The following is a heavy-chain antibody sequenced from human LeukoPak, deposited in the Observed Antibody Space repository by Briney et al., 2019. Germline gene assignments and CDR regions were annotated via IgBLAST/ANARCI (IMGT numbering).Heavy chain of an antibody. Sequence: GGSLRLSCAASGFTFSNAWMSWVRQAPGKGLEWVGRIKSKTDGGTTDYAAPVKGRFTISRDDSKNTLYLQMNSLKTEDTAVYYCTTVFHGSGSYYNHYYFDYWGQGTLVTVSS. CDR3: TTVFHGSGSYYNHYYFDY. J-gene: IGHJ4*02. CDR1: GFTFSNAW. CDR2: IKSKTDGGTT. V-gene: IGHV3-15*01. D-gene: IGHD3-10*01.